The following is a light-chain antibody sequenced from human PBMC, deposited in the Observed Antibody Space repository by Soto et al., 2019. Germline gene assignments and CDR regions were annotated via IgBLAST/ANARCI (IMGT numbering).Light chain of an antibody. J-gene: IGKJ1*01. Sequence: EIVLTQSPGTLSLSPGERATLSCRASQSVNSDYLAWYQQKPGQGPRVLMYGASSRATGIPVRFSGSGSGTDFTLTISRLEPEDFAVYYCQQYDTSPRTFGQGTKVEIK. CDR2: GAS. CDR1: QSVNSDY. V-gene: IGKV3-20*01. CDR3: QQYDTSPRT.